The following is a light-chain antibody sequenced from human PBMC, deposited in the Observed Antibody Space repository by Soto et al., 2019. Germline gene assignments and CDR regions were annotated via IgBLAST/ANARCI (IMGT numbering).Light chain of an antibody. Sequence: QAVVTQEPSLTVSPGGTVTLTCGSSTGAVTGGHYPYWFQQKPGQAPTTLIYDTSGKHSWTPARFSGSLLGGKAALTLSGAQPEDEAEYYCCSYAGSSTYVFATGTQLTVL. CDR3: CSYAGSSTYV. J-gene: IGLJ1*01. CDR2: DTS. V-gene: IGLV7-46*01. CDR1: TGAVTGGHY.